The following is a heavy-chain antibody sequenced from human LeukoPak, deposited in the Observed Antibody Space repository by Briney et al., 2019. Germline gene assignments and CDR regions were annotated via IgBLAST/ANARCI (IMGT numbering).Heavy chain of an antibody. CDR3: ARGSRYSSSWYFDY. CDR2: IYTSGNT. Sequence: PSETLSLTCTASGGSISSYYWSWIRQPAGKGLEWIGRIYTSGNTNYNPSLKSRVTMSVDTSKNQFSLKLSSVTAADTAVYYCARGSRYSSSWYFDYWGQGTLVTVSS. V-gene: IGHV4-4*07. J-gene: IGHJ4*02. CDR1: GGSISSYY. D-gene: IGHD6-13*01.